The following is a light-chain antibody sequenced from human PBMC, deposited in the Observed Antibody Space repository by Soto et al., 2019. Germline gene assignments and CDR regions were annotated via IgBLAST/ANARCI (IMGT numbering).Light chain of an antibody. CDR2: AAS. CDR1: QRISSY. CDR3: QQSYSTPRT. Sequence: MAQTPSTVSAAVGDRAAITCQVSQRISSYLNWYQQKPGKAPKHLIYAASSLQSGVPSRFSGSGSGTDFTLTISSLQPEDFATYYCQQSYSTPRTSGQVTKVDI. J-gene: IGKJ1*01. V-gene: IGKV1-39*01.